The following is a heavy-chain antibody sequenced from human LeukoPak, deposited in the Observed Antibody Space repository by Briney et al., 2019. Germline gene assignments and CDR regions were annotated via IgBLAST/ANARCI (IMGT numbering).Heavy chain of an antibody. J-gene: IGHJ6*03. V-gene: IGHV3-21*01. Sequence: PGGSLRLSCAASGFTFSSYSMNWVRQAPGKGLEWVSSISSSSSYIYYADSVKGRFTISRDNAKNSLYLQMNSLRAEDTAVYYCARVVVRYGSGAYMDVWGKGTTVAIAS. CDR2: ISSSSSYI. CDR3: ARVVVRYGSGAYMDV. CDR1: GFTFSSYS. D-gene: IGHD3-10*01.